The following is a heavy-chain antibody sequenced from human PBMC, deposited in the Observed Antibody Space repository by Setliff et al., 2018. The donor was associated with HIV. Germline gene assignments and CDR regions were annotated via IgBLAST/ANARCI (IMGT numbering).Heavy chain of an antibody. D-gene: IGHD3-10*01. CDR2: ISNSSHDI. CDR1: GTDLNVGY. CDR3: ARWSGRTGGV. V-gene: IGHV3-11*01. Sequence: GGSLRLSCVASGTDLNVGYMSWIRQAPGKGPEWVSYISNSSHDIAYLDSVKGRFTISRDNAKNSLYLQISNLRVDDTAVYYCARWSGRTGGVWGQGTLVTVSS. J-gene: IGHJ4*02.